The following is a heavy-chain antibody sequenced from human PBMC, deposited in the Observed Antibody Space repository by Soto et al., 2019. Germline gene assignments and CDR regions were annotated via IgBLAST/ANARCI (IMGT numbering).Heavy chain of an antibody. CDR3: ARLEAALDYYYYYGMDV. D-gene: IGHD6-6*01. J-gene: IGHJ6*02. Sequence: ASVKVSCKASGYTFTSYGISWVRQAPGQGLEWMGWISASSGDTNYAQKFQGRVTMTTDTSTSTAYMELRSLRSDDTAVYYCARLEAALDYYYYYGMDVWGQGTLVTVSS. CDR2: ISASSGDT. V-gene: IGHV1-18*04. CDR1: GYTFTSYG.